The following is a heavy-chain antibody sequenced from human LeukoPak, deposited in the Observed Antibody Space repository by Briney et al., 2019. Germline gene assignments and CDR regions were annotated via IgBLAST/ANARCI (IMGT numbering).Heavy chain of an antibody. V-gene: IGHV3-74*01. D-gene: IGHD6-19*01. CDR3: VSSEWYAAFDI. CDR2: INGDGSSI. Sequence: GGSLRLSCGASGFSLSSHWMHWVRQAPAKGLVWVSRINGDGSSISYAGSVKGGFTISRDNAKNTLYLQMNSLGVEGTAVFYCVSSEWYAAFDIWGQGTLVTVSS. J-gene: IGHJ3*02. CDR1: GFSLSSHW.